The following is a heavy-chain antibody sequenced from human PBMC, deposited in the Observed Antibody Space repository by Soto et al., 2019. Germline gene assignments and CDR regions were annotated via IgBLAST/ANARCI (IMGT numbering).Heavy chain of an antibody. V-gene: IGHV4-30-4*01. CDR2: IYYSGST. CDR3: ARLGPTTVPTSYFTGNYNGMDV. CDR1: GGSISSGDYY. Sequence: SETLSLTCTVSGGSISSGDYYWSWIRQPPGKGLEWIGYIYYSGSTYYNPSLRSRLTISVDTSKNQFSLKLSSVTAADTAVYCCARLGPTTVPTSYFTGNYNGMDVWGQGTTVTVSS. D-gene: IGHD4-17*01. J-gene: IGHJ6*02.